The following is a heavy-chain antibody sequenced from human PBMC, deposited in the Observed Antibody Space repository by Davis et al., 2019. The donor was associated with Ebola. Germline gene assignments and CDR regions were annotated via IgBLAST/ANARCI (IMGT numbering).Heavy chain of an antibody. CDR1: GYSFTSYW. CDR2: IYPGDSDT. V-gene: IGHV5-51*01. Sequence: KVSCKGSGYSFTSYWIGWVRQMPGKGLEWMGIIYPGDSDTRYSPSFQGQVTISADKSISTAYLQWSSLKASDTAMYYCARQPKKDILTDYGMDVWGQGTTVTVSS. CDR3: ARQPKKDILTDYGMDV. D-gene: IGHD3-9*01. J-gene: IGHJ6*02.